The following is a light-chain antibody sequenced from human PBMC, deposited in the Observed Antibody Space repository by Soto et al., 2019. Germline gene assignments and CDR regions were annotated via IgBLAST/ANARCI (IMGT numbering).Light chain of an antibody. CDR3: SSYTSSSTV. Sequence: QSALTQPASVSGSPGQSITISCTGTSSDVGGYNYVSWYQQHPGKAPKLMIYEVSNRPSGVSNSFSGSKSGNTASLTISGLQAEDEADYYCSSYTSSSTVCGGGTKLTVL. J-gene: IGLJ3*02. CDR1: SSDVGGYNY. V-gene: IGLV2-14*01. CDR2: EVS.